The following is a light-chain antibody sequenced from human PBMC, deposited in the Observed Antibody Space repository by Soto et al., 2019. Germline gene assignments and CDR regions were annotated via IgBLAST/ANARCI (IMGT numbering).Light chain of an antibody. CDR1: QSVSSY. CDR2: GAS. V-gene: IGKV3-20*01. Sequence: EIVLTQSPATLSLSPGERATLSCRASQSVSSYLAWYQQKPGQAPRFLIYGASSRATGIPDRFSGSGSGTDFTLTISRLEPEDFAVYYCQQYGSSPITFGQGTRLEIK. CDR3: QQYGSSPIT. J-gene: IGKJ5*01.